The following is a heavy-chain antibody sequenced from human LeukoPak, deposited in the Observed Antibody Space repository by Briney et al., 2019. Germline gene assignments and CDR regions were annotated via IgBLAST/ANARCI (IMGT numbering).Heavy chain of an antibody. J-gene: IGHJ4*02. D-gene: IGHD4-11*01. CDR1: GGTFSSYA. CDR2: IIPILGIA. V-gene: IGHV1-69*04. CDR3: AKSAYSNSYPDY. Sequence: SVKASCKASGGTFSSYAISWVRQAPGQGLEWMGRIIPILGIANYAQKFQGRVTITADKSTSTAYMELSSLRSEDTAVYYCAKSAYSNSYPDYWGQGTLVTVSS.